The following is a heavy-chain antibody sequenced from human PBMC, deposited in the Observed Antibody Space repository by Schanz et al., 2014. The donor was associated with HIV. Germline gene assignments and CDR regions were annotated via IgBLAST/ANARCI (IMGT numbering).Heavy chain of an antibody. V-gene: IGHV1-69*18. D-gene: IGHD5-18*01. CDR1: GGTFNTLA. Sequence: QVQLVQSGAEVKKPGSSVRVSCKASGGTFNTLAFSWVRQAPGQGLEWMGSNIPIVGPSNYAQKFQGRLTISADELTTTVYMELSSLRFEDTAVYYCASGRFDTVIWWGDAFLIWGRGTMVTVSS. CDR3: ASGRFDTVIWWGDAFLI. J-gene: IGHJ3*02. CDR2: NIPIVGPS.